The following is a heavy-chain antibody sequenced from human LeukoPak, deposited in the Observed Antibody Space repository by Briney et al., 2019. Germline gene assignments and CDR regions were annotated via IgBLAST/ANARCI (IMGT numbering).Heavy chain of an antibody. CDR3: ARVSSSWPYYYYYYMDV. J-gene: IGHJ6*03. V-gene: IGHV3-11*01. CDR1: GFIFSDYY. D-gene: IGHD6-13*01. CDR2: ISSSGSNV. Sequence: PGGSLRLSCAASGFIFSDYYMSWIRQAPGKGLEWVSYISSSGSNVLYADSVKGRFTISRDNSKNTLYLQMNSLRAEDTAVYYCARVSSSWPYYYYYYMDVWGKGTTVTVSS.